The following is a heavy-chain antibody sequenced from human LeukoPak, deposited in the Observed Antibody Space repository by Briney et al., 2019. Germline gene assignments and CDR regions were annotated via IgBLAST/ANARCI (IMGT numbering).Heavy chain of an antibody. J-gene: IGHJ4*02. CDR1: GGSISSYY. CDR3: ARTRYYYNSRSYGAPYYFDY. V-gene: IGHV4-59*04. Sequence: SETLSLTCTVSGGSISSYYWSWIRQPPGKGLEWIGYIYYTGSTYYNPSLKSRVTISVDTSKNQFSLKLSSVTAADTAVYYCARTRYYYNSRSYGAPYYFDYWGQGTLVTVSS. D-gene: IGHD3-10*01. CDR2: IYYTGST.